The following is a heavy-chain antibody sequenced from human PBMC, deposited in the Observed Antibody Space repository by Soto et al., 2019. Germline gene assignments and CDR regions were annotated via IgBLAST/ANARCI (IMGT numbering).Heavy chain of an antibody. J-gene: IGHJ4*02. D-gene: IGHD6-6*01. CDR2: ISSSSYI. CDR3: ARDSIAARTFDY. Sequence: GGSLRLSCAASGFTFSSYSMNWVRQAPGKGLEWVSSISSSSYIYYADSVKGRFTISRDNAKNSLYLQMNSLRAEDTAVYYCARDSIAARTFDYWGQGTLVTVSS. CDR1: GFTFSSYS. V-gene: IGHV3-21*01.